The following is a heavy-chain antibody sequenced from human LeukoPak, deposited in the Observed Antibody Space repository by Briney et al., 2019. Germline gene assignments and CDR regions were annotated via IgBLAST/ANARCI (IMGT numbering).Heavy chain of an antibody. D-gene: IGHD5-12*01. V-gene: IGHV4-31*03. Sequence: SETLSLTCTVSGGSISSGGYYWSWIRQHPGKGLEWIGYIYYSGSTYYNPSLKSRVTISVDTSKNQFSLKLSSVTAADTAVYYCAREVLYSGYEPDAFDIWGQGTMVTVSS. CDR1: GGSISSGGYY. CDR3: AREVLYSGYEPDAFDI. J-gene: IGHJ3*02. CDR2: IYYSGST.